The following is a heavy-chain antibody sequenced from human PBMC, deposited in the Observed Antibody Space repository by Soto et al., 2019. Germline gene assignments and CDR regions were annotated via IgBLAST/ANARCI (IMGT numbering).Heavy chain of an antibody. J-gene: IGHJ4*01. Sequence: WASVKVSCKVSGYSLTALSMYWVRQAPGKGLEWMGGYDPQDGETVYAQKFRGRVTVTMDTSISTAYMDLSRLTSDDTAVYYCARDSAAGAGIGWDYWGQGTLVTVSS. CDR3: ARDSAAGAGIGWDY. D-gene: IGHD6-13*01. V-gene: IGHV1-24*01. CDR2: YDPQDGET. CDR1: GYSLTALS.